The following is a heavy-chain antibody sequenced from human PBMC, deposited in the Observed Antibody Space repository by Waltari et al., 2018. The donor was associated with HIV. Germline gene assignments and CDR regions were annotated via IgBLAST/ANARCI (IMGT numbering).Heavy chain of an antibody. CDR1: GCTFSTAW. Sequence: EVQLVESGGGLVKPGGSLRLSCAASGCTFSTAWMSWVRQAPGKGLEWVGRIKSNTDGGTTDYAAPVKGRFTISRDDSKTTLYLQMNSLTTEDTAVYYCTTVPALDCWGQGTLVTVSS. CDR2: IKSNTDGGTT. V-gene: IGHV3-15*01. CDR3: TTVPALDC. J-gene: IGHJ4*02.